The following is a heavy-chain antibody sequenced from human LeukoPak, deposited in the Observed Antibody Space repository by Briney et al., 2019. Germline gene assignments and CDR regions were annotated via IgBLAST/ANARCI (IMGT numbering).Heavy chain of an antibody. J-gene: IGHJ4*02. CDR1: GFTFSGYW. Sequence: GGSLRLSCAASGFTFSGYWMHWVRQPPGKGLVWLSLINPDGRSTTYADSVKGRFTISRDNTKDTLYLQMNTLRAEDTAVYYCARVGGTSDFDYWGQGTLVTVSS. D-gene: IGHD3-3*01. V-gene: IGHV3-74*01. CDR3: ARVGGTSDFDY. CDR2: INPDGRST.